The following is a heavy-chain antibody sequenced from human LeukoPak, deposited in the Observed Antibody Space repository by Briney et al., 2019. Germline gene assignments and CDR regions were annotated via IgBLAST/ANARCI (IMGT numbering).Heavy chain of an antibody. D-gene: IGHD6-6*01. CDR3: ARKARIYYYMDV. Sequence: SETLFLTCTVSGGSISSGSYYWSWIRQPAGKGLEWIGRIYTSGSTNYNPSLKSRVTISVDTSKNQFSLKLSSVTAADTAVYYCARKARIYYYMDVWGKGTTVTVSS. CDR2: IYTSGST. CDR1: GGSISSGSYY. J-gene: IGHJ6*03. V-gene: IGHV4-61*02.